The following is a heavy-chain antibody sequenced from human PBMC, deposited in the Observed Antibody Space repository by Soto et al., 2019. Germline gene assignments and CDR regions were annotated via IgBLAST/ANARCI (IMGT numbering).Heavy chain of an antibody. J-gene: IGHJ4*02. CDR1: GFTFSSYA. D-gene: IGHD1-26*01. CDR2: ISYDGSNK. CDR3: ARDWETGY. V-gene: IGHV3-30-3*01. Sequence: QVQLVESGGGVVQPGRSLRLSCAASGFTFSSYAMHWVRQAPGKGLEWVAVISYDGSNKYYADSVKGRFTISRDNSKNTLYLQMNSLRAEDTAVYYGARDWETGYWGQGTLVTVSS.